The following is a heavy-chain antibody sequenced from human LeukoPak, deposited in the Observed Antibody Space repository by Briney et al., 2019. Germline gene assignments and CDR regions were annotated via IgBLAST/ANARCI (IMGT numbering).Heavy chain of an antibody. Sequence: PSETLSLTCTVSGGSISSYYWSWIRQPPGKGLEWIGYIYYSGSTNYNPSLKSRVTISVDTSKNQFSLKLSSVTAADTAVYYCASSYYYGSGSYYGLVYFDYWGQGTQVTVSS. D-gene: IGHD3-10*01. CDR2: IYYSGST. V-gene: IGHV4-59*01. CDR3: ASSYYYGSGSYYGLVYFDY. CDR1: GGSISSYY. J-gene: IGHJ4*02.